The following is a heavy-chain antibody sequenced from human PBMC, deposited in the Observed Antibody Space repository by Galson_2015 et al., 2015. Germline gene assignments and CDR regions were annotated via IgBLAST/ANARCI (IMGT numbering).Heavy chain of an antibody. CDR2: IIPIFGTA. V-gene: IGHV1-69*13. J-gene: IGHJ3*02. D-gene: IGHD2-21*01. Sequence: SVKVSCKASGGTFSSYAISWVRQAPGQGLEWMGGIIPIFGTANYAQKFQGRVTITADDSTSTAYMELSSLRSEDTAVYYCARDPAYCGGDCYLYAFDIWGQGTMVIVSS. CDR3: ARDPAYCGGDCYLYAFDI. CDR1: GGTFSSYA.